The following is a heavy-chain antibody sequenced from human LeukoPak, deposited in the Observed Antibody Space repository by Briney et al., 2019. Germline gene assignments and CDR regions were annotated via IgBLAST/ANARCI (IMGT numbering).Heavy chain of an antibody. D-gene: IGHD3-10*01. CDR3: AKEPTPSMVRGGAGY. J-gene: IGHJ4*02. CDR2: ISASGATT. CDR1: GFTFSAYA. Sequence: GGSLRLSCVVSGFTFSAYAISWVRQAPGEGLEWVSSISASGATTDYADSVKGRFTVSRDNSKKTLYLQMDSLRAEDTAVYYCAKEPTPSMVRGGAGYWGQGILVTVSS. V-gene: IGHV3-23*01.